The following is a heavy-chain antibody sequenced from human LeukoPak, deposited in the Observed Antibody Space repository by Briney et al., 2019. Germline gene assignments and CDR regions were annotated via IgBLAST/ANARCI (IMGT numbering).Heavy chain of an antibody. J-gene: IGHJ6*03. CDR1: GFTFSSYW. D-gene: IGHD6-19*01. Sequence: GGSLRLSCAASGFTFSSYWMSWVRQAPGKGLEWVANIKQDGSEKYYVDSVKGRFTISRDNAKNSLYLQMNSLRAEDTAVYYCARAVSSGWQDSYYYYYYMDVWGKGTTVTVSS. CDR2: IKQDGSEK. CDR3: ARAVSSGWQDSYYYYYYMDV. V-gene: IGHV3-7*04.